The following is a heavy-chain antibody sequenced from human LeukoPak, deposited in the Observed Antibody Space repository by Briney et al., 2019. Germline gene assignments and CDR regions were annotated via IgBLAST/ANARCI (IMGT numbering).Heavy chain of an antibody. D-gene: IGHD3-10*01. J-gene: IGHJ6*04. CDR3: ARYYYYGSGSYYNSDYYYYGMDV. Sequence: SVKVSCKASGCTFSSYAISWVRHANGQGREWMGGIIPIFGTANYAQKLQGSVMVAADNSTSTAYMELSSLRSEDTAVYYCARYYYYGSGSYYNSDYYYYGMDVWGKGTTVTVSS. CDR1: GCTFSSYA. CDR2: IIPIFGTA. V-gene: IGHV1-69*06.